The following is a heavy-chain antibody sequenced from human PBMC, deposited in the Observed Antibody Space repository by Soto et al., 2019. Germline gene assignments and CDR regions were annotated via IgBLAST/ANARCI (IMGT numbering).Heavy chain of an antibody. V-gene: IGHV3-21*01. CDR2: ISSSSSYI. CDR1: GFTFSSYS. D-gene: IGHD4-17*01. J-gene: IGHJ4*02. Sequence: GGSLRLSCAASGFTFSSYSMNWVRQAPGKGLEWVSSISSSSSYIYYADSVKGRFTISRDNAKNSLYLQMNSLRAEDTAVYYCARDSSPSVKGFDYWGQGTLVTVSS. CDR3: ARDSSPSVKGFDY.